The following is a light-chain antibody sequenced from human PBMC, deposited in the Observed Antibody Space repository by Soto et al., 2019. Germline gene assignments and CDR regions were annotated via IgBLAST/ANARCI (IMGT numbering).Light chain of an antibody. CDR2: DAS. J-gene: IGKJ1*01. CDR3: QQRSNWPPWT. CDR1: QSVSSY. V-gene: IGKV3-11*01. Sequence: EIVLTQSPATLSLSPGERATLSCRASQSVSSYLAWYQQKPGQAPRLLIYDASNRATGIPARLSGSGSGTDFTITISSLEPEDFAVYYCQQRSNWPPWTFGQGTKVEIK.